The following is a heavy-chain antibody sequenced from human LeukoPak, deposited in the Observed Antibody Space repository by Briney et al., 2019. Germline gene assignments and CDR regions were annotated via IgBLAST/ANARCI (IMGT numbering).Heavy chain of an antibody. CDR2: IKQDGSEK. CDR1: GFTFISYW. CDR3: ARGPIGDL. D-gene: IGHD3-10*01. Sequence: GGPLGLSCEASGFTFISYWMSWFGRAPGKGLEWVANIKQDGSEKYYVDSVKGRFTISRDNAKNSLYLQMNSLRAEDTAVYYCARGPIGDLWGQGTLVTVSS. V-gene: IGHV3-7*01. J-gene: IGHJ4*02.